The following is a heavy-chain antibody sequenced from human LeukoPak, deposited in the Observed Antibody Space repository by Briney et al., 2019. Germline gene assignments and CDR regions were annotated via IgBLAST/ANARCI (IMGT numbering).Heavy chain of an antibody. CDR3: ARARKGYYDSSGSAAPNRVYYYYMDV. J-gene: IGHJ6*03. V-gene: IGHV4-61*02. CDR1: GGSISSGSYY. CDR2: IYTSGST. Sequence: SETLSLTXTVSGGSISSGSYYWSWIRQPAGKGLEWIGRIYTSGSTNYNPSLKSRVTISVDTSKNQFSLKLSSVTAADTAVYYCARARKGYYDSSGSAAPNRVYYYYMDVWGKGTTVTVSS. D-gene: IGHD3-22*01.